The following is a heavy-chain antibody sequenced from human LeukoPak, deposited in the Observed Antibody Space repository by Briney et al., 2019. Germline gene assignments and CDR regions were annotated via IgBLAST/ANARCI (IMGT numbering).Heavy chain of an antibody. V-gene: IGHV3-48*03. J-gene: IGHJ1*01. Sequence: GALRLSCAASGFTFSSYEMNWVRQAPGKGLEWVSYISSTGSTKYYADSVKGRFTISRDNAKNPLYLQMNSLGAEDTAVYYCARNEEDLYFQHWGQGTLVTVSS. CDR3: ARNEEDLYFQH. CDR1: GFTFSSYE. CDR2: ISSTGSTK.